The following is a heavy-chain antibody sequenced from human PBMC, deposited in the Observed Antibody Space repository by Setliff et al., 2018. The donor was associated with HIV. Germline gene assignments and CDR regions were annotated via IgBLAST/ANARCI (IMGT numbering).Heavy chain of an antibody. Sequence: PSETLSLSCVASGFTFNTYEMNWVRQAPGKGPEWVSHIGSSGTSTYYADSVKGRFTISRDNSKSTLYLRMNSLRDEDTAVYYCAKDWDPSVLPGGSFDYWGQGTLVTVSS. CDR1: GFTFNTYE. CDR2: IGSSGTST. CDR3: AKDWDPSVLPGGSFDY. J-gene: IGHJ4*02. D-gene: IGHD1-26*01. V-gene: IGHV3-48*02.